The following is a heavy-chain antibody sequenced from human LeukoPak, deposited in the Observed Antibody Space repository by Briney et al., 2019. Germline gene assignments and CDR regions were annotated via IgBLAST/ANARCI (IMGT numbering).Heavy chain of an antibody. CDR3: ARGVFLEWLSHAFDI. Sequence: SETLSLTCTVSGGSISSGGYYWSWIRQPPGKGLEWIGYIYHSGSTYYNPSLKSRVTISVDRSKNQFSLKLSSVTAADTAVYYCARGVFLEWLSHAFDIWGQGTMVTVSS. CDR2: IYHSGST. CDR1: GGSISSGGYY. J-gene: IGHJ3*02. D-gene: IGHD3-3*01. V-gene: IGHV4-30-2*01.